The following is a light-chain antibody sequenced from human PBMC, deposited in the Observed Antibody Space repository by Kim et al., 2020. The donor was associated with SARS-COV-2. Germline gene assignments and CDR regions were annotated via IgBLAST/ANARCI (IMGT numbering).Light chain of an antibody. CDR3: QQSSSTPLT. CDR2: AAS. J-gene: IGKJ4*01. CDR1: QSINSH. V-gene: IGKV1-39*01. Sequence: IQMTQSPSSLSVSVGDRVTITCRASQSINSHLNWYQQKPGKAPNLLIYAASSLQSGDPSRFSGSGSGTDFTLTISSLQPEDFATYYCQQSSSTPLTFGGGTKVDIK.